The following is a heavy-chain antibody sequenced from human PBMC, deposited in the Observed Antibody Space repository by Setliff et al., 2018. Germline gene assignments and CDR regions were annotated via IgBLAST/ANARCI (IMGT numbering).Heavy chain of an antibody. Sequence: SETLSLTCTVSGGSISSGDYYWSWIRQPPGKGLEWIGYIYYSGSTYYNPSLKSRVTISVDTSKNQFSLKLSSVTAADTAVYYCARGVWSGELLQAFDIWGQGTMVTVSS. CDR3: ARGVWSGELLQAFDI. CDR2: IYYSGST. CDR1: GGSISSGDYY. V-gene: IGHV4-30-4*08. J-gene: IGHJ3*02. D-gene: IGHD3-10*01.